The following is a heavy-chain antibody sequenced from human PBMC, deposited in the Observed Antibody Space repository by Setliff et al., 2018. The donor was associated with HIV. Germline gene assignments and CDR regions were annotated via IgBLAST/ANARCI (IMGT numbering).Heavy chain of an antibody. CDR2: IYYTGTT. CDR1: GGSIRSSSYY. Sequence: SETLSLTCNVSGGSIRSSSYYWGWIRQPPGKGLEWIGNIYYTGTTYYNPSLKSRVTISVDTSKNQFSLKLSSVTAADTAVYYCARHYYGSGSYYNPPPYYYYYMDVWGKGTTVTVSS. V-gene: IGHV4-39*01. J-gene: IGHJ6*03. D-gene: IGHD3-10*01. CDR3: ARHYYGSGSYYNPPPYYYYYMDV.